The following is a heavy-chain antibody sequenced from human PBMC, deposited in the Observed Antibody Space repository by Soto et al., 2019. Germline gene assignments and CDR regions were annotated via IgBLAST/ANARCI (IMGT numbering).Heavy chain of an antibody. Sequence: QVQLVQSGAEVKKPGSSVKVSCKASGGTFSSYTISWVRQAPGQGLEWMGRIIPILAIANYAQKFQGRVPITADKSTSTADMELSSLRSEDTAVYCCASAATVTNWYFDLWGRGTLVTVSS. CDR1: GGTFSSYT. J-gene: IGHJ2*01. D-gene: IGHD4-17*01. CDR3: ASAATVTNWYFDL. CDR2: IIPILAIA. V-gene: IGHV1-69*02.